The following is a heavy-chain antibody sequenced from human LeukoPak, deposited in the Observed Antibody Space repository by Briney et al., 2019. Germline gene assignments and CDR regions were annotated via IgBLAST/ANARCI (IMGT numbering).Heavy chain of an antibody. CDR3: ARDVEGGTFDI. Sequence: GGSLRLSCAASGFTFSTYAMSWVRQAPGKGLEWVSSISGSGTSTYSADSVKGRFTISRDNAKNSLFLEMSSLRADDTAVYFCARDVEGGTFDIWGQGTTVTVSS. D-gene: IGHD3-16*01. CDR2: ISGSGTST. CDR1: GFTFSTYA. J-gene: IGHJ3*02. V-gene: IGHV3-23*01.